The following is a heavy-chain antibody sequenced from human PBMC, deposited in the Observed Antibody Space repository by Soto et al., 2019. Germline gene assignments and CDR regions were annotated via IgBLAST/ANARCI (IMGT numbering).Heavy chain of an antibody. D-gene: IGHD3-10*01. J-gene: IGHJ6*02. CDR3: ARDQYYYGSGSYPYYYYGMDV. V-gene: IGHV3-11*01. CDR2: ISSSGSTI. Sequence: ISSSGSTIYYADSGKGRFTISRDNAKNSLYLQMNSLRAEDTAVYYCARDQYYYGSGSYPYYYYGMDVWGQGTTVTVSS.